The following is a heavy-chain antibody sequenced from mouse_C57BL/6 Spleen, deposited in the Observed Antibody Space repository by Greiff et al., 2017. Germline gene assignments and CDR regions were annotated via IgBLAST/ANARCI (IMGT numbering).Heavy chain of an antibody. CDR2: IYPSNGGT. Sequence: VQLQQPGTELVKPGASVKLSCKASGYTFTDYWMHWVKQRPGQGLEWIGYIYPSNGGTNYNEKFKSKATLTVDKSSSTASMQLSSLTSEDSAVXACESDNYGSYCYFDDWGKGTTVTVSS. CDR1: GYTFTDYW. J-gene: IGHJ2*01. D-gene: IGHD2-1*01. V-gene: IGHV1-53*01. CDR3: ESDNYGSYCYFDD.